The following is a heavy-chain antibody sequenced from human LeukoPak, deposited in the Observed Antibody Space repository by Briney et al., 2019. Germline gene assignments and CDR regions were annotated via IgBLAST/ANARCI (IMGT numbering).Heavy chain of an antibody. CDR1: GGSISSYC. CDR2: IYYSGST. V-gene: IGHV4-59*01. J-gene: IGHJ5*02. Sequence: PSETLSLTCTVSGGSISSYCWSWIRQPPGKGLEWIGYIYYSGSTNYNPSLKSRVTISVDTSKNQFSLKLSSVTAADTAVYYCARLQMVRGDYNWFDPWGQGTLVTVSS. D-gene: IGHD3-10*01. CDR3: ARLQMVRGDYNWFDP.